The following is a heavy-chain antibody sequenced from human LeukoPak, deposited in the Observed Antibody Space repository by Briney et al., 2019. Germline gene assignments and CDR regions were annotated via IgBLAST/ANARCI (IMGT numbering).Heavy chain of an antibody. CDR3: ARDEVSGGWYNH. J-gene: IGHJ4*02. Sequence: ASVKVSCKASGYTFTSRGISWVRQAPGQGLEWMGWINCDSGNTNYAQKFQGRLTMTTDTSTSTAYMELRSLRSDDTAVYYRARDEVSGGWYNHWGQGTLVTVSS. CDR2: INCDSGNT. V-gene: IGHV1-18*04. D-gene: IGHD6-19*01. CDR1: GYTFTSRG.